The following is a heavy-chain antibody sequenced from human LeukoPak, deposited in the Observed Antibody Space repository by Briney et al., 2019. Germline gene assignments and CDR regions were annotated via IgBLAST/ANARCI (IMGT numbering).Heavy chain of an antibody. Sequence: SVKVSCKASGRTFSSYAISWVRQAPGPRLAWMGRIIPIFGTANYAQKFQGRVTITTDESTSTAYMELSSLRSEDTAVYYCATRYVVRGVPADYWGQGTLVTVSS. CDR3: ATRYVVRGVPADY. D-gene: IGHD3-10*01. CDR2: IIPIFGTA. V-gene: IGHV1-69*05. CDR1: GRTFSSYA. J-gene: IGHJ4*02.